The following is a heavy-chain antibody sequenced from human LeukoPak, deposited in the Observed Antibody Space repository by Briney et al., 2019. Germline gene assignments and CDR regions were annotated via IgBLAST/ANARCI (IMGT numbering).Heavy chain of an antibody. CDR2: ISGCGGST. CDR1: GFTFSSYA. CDR3: AKQKPTNDNFGSGYWFDY. D-gene: IGHD3-3*01. V-gene: IGHV3-23*01. Sequence: PGASLRLSCAASGFTFSSYAMRWVRQATGKGLEWVSAISGCGGSTYYADSVKGRFTISRDNSKNTLYLQMNTLRDEDTAVYYCAKQKPTNDNFGSGYWFDYWGQGTLVTVSS. J-gene: IGHJ4*02.